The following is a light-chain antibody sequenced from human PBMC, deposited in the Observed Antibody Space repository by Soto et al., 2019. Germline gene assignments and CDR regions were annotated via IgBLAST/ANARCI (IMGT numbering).Light chain of an antibody. J-gene: IGKJ4*01. CDR3: QPHNNGPLT. V-gene: IGKV3-15*01. CDR2: DAV. CDR1: QRVVRY. Sequence: KVLTQSVATLFVALGDSATLSCRAIQRVVRYLPWYQLKPGQAPRLLVYDAVARATGVPPRFTVSRSGPEITLTINSLRSGACAIYYCQPHNNGPLTFGAGTKVDIK.